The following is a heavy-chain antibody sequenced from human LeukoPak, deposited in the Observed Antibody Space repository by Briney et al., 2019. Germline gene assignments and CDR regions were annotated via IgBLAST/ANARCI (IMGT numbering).Heavy chain of an antibody. CDR1: GFTFDDYA. CDR2: ISWNSGSI. Sequence: GGSLRLSCAASGFTFDDYAMHWVRQAPGKGLEWVSGISWNSGSIGYADSVKGRFTISRDNAKNSLYLQMNSLGAEDTALYYCAKDKEDSSSWYYFDYWGQGTLVTVSS. V-gene: IGHV3-9*01. J-gene: IGHJ4*02. CDR3: AKDKEDSSSWYYFDY. D-gene: IGHD6-13*01.